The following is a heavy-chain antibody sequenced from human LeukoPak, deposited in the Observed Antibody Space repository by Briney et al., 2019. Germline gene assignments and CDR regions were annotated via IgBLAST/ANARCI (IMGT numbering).Heavy chain of an antibody. CDR1: GYTFTSHD. CDR2: MNPNSGNT. Sequence: GASVKVSCKTSGYTFTSHDINWMRQATGQGLEWVGWMNPNSGNTGSAQKFQGRVTMTRDTSITTAYMELSSLTSEDTAVYYCARGRGIGGYWGMYNYFDPWGQGTLVTVSS. J-gene: IGHJ5*02. D-gene: IGHD1-26*01. CDR3: ARGRGIGGYWGMYNYFDP. V-gene: IGHV1-8*01.